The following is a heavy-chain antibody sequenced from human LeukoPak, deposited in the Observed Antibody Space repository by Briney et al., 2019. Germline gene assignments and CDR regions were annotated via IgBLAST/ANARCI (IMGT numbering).Heavy chain of an antibody. CDR2: IYYSGST. Sequence: PSETLSLTCTVSGGSISSSSYYWGWIRQPPGKGLEWIGYIYYSGSTNYNPSLKSRVTISVDTSKNQFSLKLSSVTAADTAVYYCARLTYYYDSSGYLYYYYYYMDVWGKGTTVTVSS. D-gene: IGHD3-22*01. CDR3: ARLTYYYDSSGYLYYYYYYMDV. J-gene: IGHJ6*03. CDR1: GGSISSSSYY. V-gene: IGHV4-61*05.